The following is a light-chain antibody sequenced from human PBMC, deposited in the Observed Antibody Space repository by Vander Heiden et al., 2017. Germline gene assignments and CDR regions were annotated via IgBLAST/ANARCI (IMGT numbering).Light chain of an antibody. CDR3: QQYYSYPPWT. Sequence: AIRMTQSPSSFSASPGDRVTLTRRASQGISSYLAWYQQKPGKAPKLLIYAAATLQSGVPSRFSGSGSGTDFTLTISCLQSEDFATYYCQQYYSYPPWTFGQGTKVEIK. J-gene: IGKJ1*01. CDR1: QGISSY. CDR2: AAA. V-gene: IGKV1-8*01.